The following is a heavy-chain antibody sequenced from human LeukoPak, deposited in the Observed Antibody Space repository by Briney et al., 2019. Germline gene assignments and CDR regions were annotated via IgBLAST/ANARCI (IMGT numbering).Heavy chain of an antibody. J-gene: IGHJ5*02. CDR3: AKVVVPAAIHANWFDP. Sequence: GGPLRLSCAASGFTFSSYGMHWLRQAPGKGLEWVAVISYDGSNKYYADSVKGRFTISRDNSKNTLYLQMNSLRAEDTAVYYCAKVVVPAAIHANWFDPWGQGTLVTVSS. D-gene: IGHD2-2*01. CDR2: ISYDGSNK. CDR1: GFTFSSYG. V-gene: IGHV3-30*18.